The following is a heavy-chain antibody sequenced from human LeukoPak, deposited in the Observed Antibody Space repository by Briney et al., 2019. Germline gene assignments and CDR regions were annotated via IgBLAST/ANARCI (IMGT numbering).Heavy chain of an antibody. CDR2: MFYRGST. CDR3: ARQGGWGGAASLIEY. D-gene: IGHD1-26*01. CDR1: GVSISTSTYY. Sequence: SETLSLTCTVSGVSISTSTYYWAWLRQPPGKGLEWIGSMFYRGSTYYNASLKSRVTISVDTSKNQFSLNLSSVTASDTAIFYCARQGGWGGAASLIEYWGQGTLVTVSS. V-gene: IGHV4-39*01. J-gene: IGHJ4*02.